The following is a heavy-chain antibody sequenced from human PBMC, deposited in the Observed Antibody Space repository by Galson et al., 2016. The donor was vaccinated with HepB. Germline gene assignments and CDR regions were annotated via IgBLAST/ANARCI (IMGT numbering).Heavy chain of an antibody. CDR3: ARGGYRSSGRKWFDP. Sequence: SVKVSCKASGYTFTSYAMHWVRQAPGQRLEWMGWINAGNGNTKYSQKFQGRVTITRDTSASTAYMELSSLRAEDTAVYYWARGGYRSSGRKWFDPWGQGTLVTVSS. CDR1: GYTFTSYA. CDR2: INAGNGNT. D-gene: IGHD6-13*01. V-gene: IGHV1-3*01. J-gene: IGHJ5*02.